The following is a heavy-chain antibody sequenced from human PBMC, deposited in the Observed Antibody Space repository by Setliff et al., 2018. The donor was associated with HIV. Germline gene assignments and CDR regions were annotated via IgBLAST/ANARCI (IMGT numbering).Heavy chain of an antibody. V-gene: IGHV1-69*10. CDR2: IIPILGEA. CDR1: GDTFSRYA. Sequence: SVKVSCKASGDTFSRYAISWVRQAPGQGLEWMGGIIPILGEAKYAQKFQGTVTITADKSTSTVYMELSSLKSEDTAVYYCASAYYYYMDVWGKGTPVTVSS. J-gene: IGHJ6*03. CDR3: ASAYYYYMDV.